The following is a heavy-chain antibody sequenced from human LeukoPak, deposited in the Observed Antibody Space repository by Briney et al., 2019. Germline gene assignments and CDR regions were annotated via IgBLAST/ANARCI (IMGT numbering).Heavy chain of an antibody. Sequence: SETLSLTCDVSGDSIVSSHWWTWVRQAPGKGLEWVGEIHHSGIAHYNPSLKSRVTISVDTSKNQFSLKLSSVTAADTAIYYCARAYSSSWYLNWFDPWGQGTLVTASS. D-gene: IGHD6-13*01. CDR2: IHHSGIA. CDR3: ARAYSSSWYLNWFDP. J-gene: IGHJ5*02. V-gene: IGHV4-4*02. CDR1: GDSIVSSHW.